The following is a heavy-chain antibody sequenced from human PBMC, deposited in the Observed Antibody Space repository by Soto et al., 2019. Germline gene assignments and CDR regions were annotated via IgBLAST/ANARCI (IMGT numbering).Heavy chain of an antibody. CDR1: GFTFSSYS. D-gene: IGHD5-18*01. V-gene: IGHV3-48*02. Sequence: EVQLVESGGGLVQPGASLRLSCAASGFTFSSYSLNWVRQAPGKGLEWVSYISSSSSNIYYADSVKGRFTISRDNAKNSLYLQMNSLRDEDTAVYYCARDWYSNALAPDAFDIWGQGTMVTVSS. CDR2: ISSSSSNI. J-gene: IGHJ3*02. CDR3: ARDWYSNALAPDAFDI.